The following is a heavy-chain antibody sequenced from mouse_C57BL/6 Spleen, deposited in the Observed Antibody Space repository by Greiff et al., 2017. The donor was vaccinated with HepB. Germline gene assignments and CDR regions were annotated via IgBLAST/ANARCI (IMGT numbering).Heavy chain of an antibody. D-gene: IGHD2-3*01. V-gene: IGHV1-82*01. Sequence: VQLQQSGPELVKPGASVKISCKASGYAFSSSWMNWVKQRPGKGLEWIGRIYPGDGDTNYNGKFKGKATLTADKSSSTAYMQLSSLTSEDSAVYCCAREGVYDGYSYWYFDVWGTGTTVTVSS. CDR1: GYAFSSSW. CDR2: IYPGDGDT. CDR3: AREGVYDGYSYWYFDV. J-gene: IGHJ1*03.